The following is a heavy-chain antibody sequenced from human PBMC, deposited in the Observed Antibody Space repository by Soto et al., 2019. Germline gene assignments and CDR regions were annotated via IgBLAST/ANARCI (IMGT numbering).Heavy chain of an antibody. J-gene: IGHJ4*02. D-gene: IGHD1-26*01. CDR3: AKGRYSGSYCALDY. CDR1: GFTFSNYA. CDR2: ITSGGST. V-gene: IGHV3-23*01. Sequence: EVQLLESGGGLVQPGGSLRLSCAASGFTFSNYAMSWVRQAPGKGLEWVSGITSGGSTYYADSVKGRFTISRDNSKNTLYRQLSSLRAEDTAAYYCAKGRYSGSYCALDYWGQGTLVTVSS.